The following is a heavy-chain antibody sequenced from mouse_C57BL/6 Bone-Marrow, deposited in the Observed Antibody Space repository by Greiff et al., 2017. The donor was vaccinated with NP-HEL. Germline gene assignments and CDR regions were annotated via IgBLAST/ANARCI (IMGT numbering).Heavy chain of an antibody. CDR3: ARLYYYGSSYEDYYAMDY. D-gene: IGHD1-1*01. CDR1: GFTFSDYG. Sequence: EVQRVESGGGLVQPGGSLKLSCAASGFTFSDYGMAWVRQAPRKGPEWVAFISNFAYSIYYADTVTGRFTISREHAKNTLYLEMSSLRSEDTAMYYCARLYYYGSSYEDYYAMDYWGQGTSVTVSS. V-gene: IGHV5-15*01. J-gene: IGHJ4*01. CDR2: ISNFAYSI.